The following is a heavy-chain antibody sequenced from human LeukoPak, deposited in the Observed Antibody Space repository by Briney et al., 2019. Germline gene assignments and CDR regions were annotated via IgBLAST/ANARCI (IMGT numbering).Heavy chain of an antibody. J-gene: IGHJ5*02. V-gene: IGHV4-4*07. CDR1: GGSISSYY. Sequence: SETLSLTCTVSGGSISSYYWSWLRQPAGKGLEWIGRIYTSGSTNYNPSLKSRVTMSVDTSKNQCSLKLSAVTAADTAVYYCAGPVNTESNWFDPWGQGTLVTVSS. CDR2: IYTSGST. D-gene: IGHD1-14*01. CDR3: AGPVNTESNWFDP.